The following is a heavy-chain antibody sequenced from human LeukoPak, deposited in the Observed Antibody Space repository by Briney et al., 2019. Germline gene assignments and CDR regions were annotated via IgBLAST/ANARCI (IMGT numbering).Heavy chain of an antibody. J-gene: IGHJ4*02. CDR2: MFYSGTT. V-gene: IGHV4-59*08. D-gene: IGHD3-22*01. CDR1: GVSITTYC. Sequence: SETLSLTCTVSGVSITTYCWNWVRQPPGKGLEWIGHMFYSGTTSYNPSLKSRVTISGDTSKNQFSLRLSSVTAADTAVYYCARASYSYDINGWVPFDYWGQGTLVTVSS. CDR3: ARASYSYDINGWVPFDY.